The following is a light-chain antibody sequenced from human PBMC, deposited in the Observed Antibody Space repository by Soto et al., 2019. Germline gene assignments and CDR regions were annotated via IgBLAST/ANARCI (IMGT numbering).Light chain of an antibody. CDR1: QSISSY. J-gene: IGKJ1*01. Sequence: DIQMTQSPSSLSASVGDRVTITCRASQSISSYLNWYQQKPGKAPKLLIYAASSLQSGVPSRFSGSGSGTDFTLTISSLQPEDFSTYYCQQYHSYWTFVQGTKVDIK. V-gene: IGKV1-39*01. CDR3: QQYHSYWT. CDR2: AAS.